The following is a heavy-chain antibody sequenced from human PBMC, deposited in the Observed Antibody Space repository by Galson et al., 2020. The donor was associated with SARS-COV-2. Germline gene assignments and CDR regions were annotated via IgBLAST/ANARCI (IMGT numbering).Heavy chain of an antibody. Sequence: GESLKISCKVSGYTLTELSMHWVRQAPGKGLEWMGGFDPEDGETIYAQKFQGRVTMTEDTSTDTAYMELSSLRSEDTAVYYCATAPSMVRGGWFDPWGQGTLVTVSS. V-gene: IGHV1-24*01. D-gene: IGHD3-10*01. J-gene: IGHJ5*02. CDR1: GYTLTELS. CDR2: FDPEDGET. CDR3: ATAPSMVRGGWFDP.